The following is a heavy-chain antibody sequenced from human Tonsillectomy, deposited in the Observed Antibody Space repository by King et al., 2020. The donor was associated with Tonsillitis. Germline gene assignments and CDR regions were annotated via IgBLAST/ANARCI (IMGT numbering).Heavy chain of an antibody. CDR3: AWGYYRDAFDI. J-gene: IGHJ3*02. V-gene: IGHV1-69*12. D-gene: IGHD3-22*01. Sequence: QLVQSGAEVNKPGSSVKVSCKASGGTFNNYAISWVRPAPGQGLEWMGGVIPIFTTATYAQKVQVRVTITADESTSTAYMELTSLRSEDTAVYYCAWGYYRDAFDIWGQGTMVTVSS. CDR2: VIPIFTTA. CDR1: GGTFNNYA.